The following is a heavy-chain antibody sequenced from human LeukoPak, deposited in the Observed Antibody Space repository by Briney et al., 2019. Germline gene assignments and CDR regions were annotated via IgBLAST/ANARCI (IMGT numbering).Heavy chain of an antibody. V-gene: IGHV1-2*02. CDR2: IDPNSGGT. D-gene: IGHD1-26*01. Sequence: ASVKVSCKPSGYTSTGYYTHWVRQAPGQGLEWMGWIDPNSGGTNYAQKFQGRVTMTSDTSISTAYMELSRLRSDDTAVYYCARFGGSYYRWFDPWGQGTLVTVSS. CDR3: ARFGGSYYRWFDP. CDR1: GYTSTGYY. J-gene: IGHJ5*02.